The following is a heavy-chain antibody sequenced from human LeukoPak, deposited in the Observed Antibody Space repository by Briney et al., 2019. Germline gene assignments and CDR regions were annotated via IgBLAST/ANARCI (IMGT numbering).Heavy chain of an antibody. Sequence: SETLSLTCAVYGGSFSGYYWSWIRQPPGKGLEWIGEIYHSGSTNYNPSLKSRVTISVDKSKNQFSLKLSSVTAADTAVYYCARESVTSYFDYWGQGTLVTVSS. J-gene: IGHJ4*02. V-gene: IGHV4-34*01. D-gene: IGHD5-18*01. CDR2: IYHSGST. CDR1: GGSFSGYY. CDR3: ARESVTSYFDY.